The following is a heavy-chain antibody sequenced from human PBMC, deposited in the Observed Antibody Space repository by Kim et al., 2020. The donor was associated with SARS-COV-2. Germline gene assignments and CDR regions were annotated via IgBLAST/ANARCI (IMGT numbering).Heavy chain of an antibody. D-gene: IGHD1-1*01. CDR3: ARGPSDATGDY. Sequence: TSYAHNFQGRVTITRDTTASTAYMELSSLRSEDTAVYYCARGPSDATGDYWGQGTLVTVPS. V-gene: IGHV1-3*01. J-gene: IGHJ4*02. CDR2: T.